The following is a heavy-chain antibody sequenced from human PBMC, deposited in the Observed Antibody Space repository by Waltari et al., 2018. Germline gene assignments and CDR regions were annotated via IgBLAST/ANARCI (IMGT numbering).Heavy chain of an antibody. Sequence: EVQLVESGGGLVQPGGSLRLSCAASGFTFSSYSMNWVRQAPGKGLEWVSDIRSSSSTIYYADSVKGRFTISRDNAKNSLYLQMNSLRAEDTAVYYCARVPQSYSEDYWGQGTLVTVSS. V-gene: IGHV3-48*01. CDR3: ARVPQSYSEDY. D-gene: IGHD3-3*01. CDR2: IRSSSSTI. J-gene: IGHJ4*02. CDR1: GFTFSSYS.